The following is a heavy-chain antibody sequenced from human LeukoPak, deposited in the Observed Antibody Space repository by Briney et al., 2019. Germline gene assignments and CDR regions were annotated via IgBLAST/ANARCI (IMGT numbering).Heavy chain of an antibody. D-gene: IGHD3-9*01. J-gene: IGHJ4*02. CDR1: GFTFGDYA. CDR2: IRSKAYGGTT. CDR3: TSPLNYDILTGQPEEGFDY. V-gene: IGHV3-49*03. Sequence: GGSLRLSCTASGFTFGDYAMSWFRQAPGKGLEWVGFIRSKAYGGTTEYAASVKGRFTISRDDSKSIACLQMNSLKTEDTAVYYCTSPLNYDILTGQPEEGFDYWGQGTLVTVSS.